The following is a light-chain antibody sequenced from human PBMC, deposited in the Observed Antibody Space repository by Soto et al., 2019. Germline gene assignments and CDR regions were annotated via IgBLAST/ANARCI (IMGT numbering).Light chain of an antibody. Sequence: EKVMTQSPATLSVSPGERATLSCRASQSVSSLLAWYQQKPGQAPRLLIYGASTRATGIPARFSGSGSGTEFNLTISSLQSEDSAVYYCQQYSSWPLTFGGGTKVEIK. V-gene: IGKV3-15*01. J-gene: IGKJ4*01. CDR3: QQYSSWPLT. CDR2: GAS. CDR1: QSVSSL.